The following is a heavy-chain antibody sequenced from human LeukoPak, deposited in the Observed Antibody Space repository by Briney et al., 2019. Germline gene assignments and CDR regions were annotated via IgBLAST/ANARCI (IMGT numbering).Heavy chain of an antibody. Sequence: KPGGSPRLSCAASGFTFSSYSMNWVRQAPGKGLEWVSSISSSSSYIYYADSVKGRFTISRDNAKNTLYLQMNSLRVEDTAVYYXXXXXXXXXXXXDLPSDAFDIWGQGTMVTVSS. D-gene: IGHD2-21*02. CDR3: XXXXXXXXXXXDLPSDAFDI. J-gene: IGHJ3*02. CDR1: GFTFSSYS. CDR2: ISSSSSYI. V-gene: IGHV3-21*01.